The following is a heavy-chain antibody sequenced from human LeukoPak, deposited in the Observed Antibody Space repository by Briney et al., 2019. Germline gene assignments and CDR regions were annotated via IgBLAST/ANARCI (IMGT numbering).Heavy chain of an antibody. D-gene: IGHD5-12*01. Sequence: SQTLSLTCAVSGGSISSGGYSWSWIRQPPGKGLEWIGYIYHSGSTCYNPSLKSRVTISVDRSKNQFSLKLSSVTAADTAVYYCARVPQPPLSGYESNSWGQGTLVTVSS. CDR1: GGSISSGGYS. CDR3: ARVPQPPLSGYESNS. J-gene: IGHJ4*02. CDR2: IYHSGST. V-gene: IGHV4-30-2*01.